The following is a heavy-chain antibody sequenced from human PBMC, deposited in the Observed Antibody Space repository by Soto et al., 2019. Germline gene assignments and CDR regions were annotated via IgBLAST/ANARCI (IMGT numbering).Heavy chain of an antibody. Sequence: ASVKVSCKASGYTFTSYYMHWVRQAPGQGLEWMGIINPSGGSTSYAQKFQGRVTMTRDTSTSTVYMELSSLRSEDTAVYYCARDDYYDSSGLRARDAFDIWGQGTMVTVSS. J-gene: IGHJ3*02. CDR2: INPSGGST. D-gene: IGHD3-22*01. V-gene: IGHV1-46*01. CDR1: GYTFTSYY. CDR3: ARDDYYDSSGLRARDAFDI.